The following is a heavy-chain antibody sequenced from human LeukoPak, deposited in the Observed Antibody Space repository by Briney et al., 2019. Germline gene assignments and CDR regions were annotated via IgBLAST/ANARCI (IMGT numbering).Heavy chain of an antibody. D-gene: IGHD1-7*01. Sequence: GGSLRLSCAVSGFIFSSYEMNWVRQAPGKGLEWVSYISSSGSTIYYADSVKGRFTISRDNAKNSLYLRMNSLRAEDTAVYYCAIISQRGTSTNDWSQGSLVTVSS. CDR2: ISSSGSTI. V-gene: IGHV3-48*03. J-gene: IGHJ1*01. CDR1: GFIFSSYE. CDR3: AIISQRGTSTND.